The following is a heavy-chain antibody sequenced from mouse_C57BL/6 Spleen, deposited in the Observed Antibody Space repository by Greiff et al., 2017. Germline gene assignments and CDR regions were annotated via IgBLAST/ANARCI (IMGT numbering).Heavy chain of an antibody. D-gene: IGHD2-1*01. J-gene: IGHJ4*01. CDR3: ARDGNQGYYAMDY. Sequence: EVKLVESGGGLVKPGGSLKLSCAASGFTFSSYAMSWVRQTPEKRLEWVATISDGGSYTYYPDNVKGRFTISRDNAKNNLYLQMSHLKSEDTAMYYCARDGNQGYYAMDYWGQGTSVTVSS. V-gene: IGHV5-4*01. CDR1: GFTFSSYA. CDR2: ISDGGSYT.